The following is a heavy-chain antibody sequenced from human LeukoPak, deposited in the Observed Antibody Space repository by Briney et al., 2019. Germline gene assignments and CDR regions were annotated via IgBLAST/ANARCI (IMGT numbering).Heavy chain of an antibody. CDR2: IYPTGST. CDR3: ARAYSSSWYWNWFDP. V-gene: IGHV4-4*08. Sequence: SETLSLTCKVFGGSITTYYWTWIRQPPGKGLEWIGNIYPTGSTYYNPSLKSRVTISVDTSKNQFSLKVSSVSAADTAVYYCARAYSSSWYWNWFDPWGQGTLVTVSS. CDR1: GGSITTYY. D-gene: IGHD6-13*01. J-gene: IGHJ5*02.